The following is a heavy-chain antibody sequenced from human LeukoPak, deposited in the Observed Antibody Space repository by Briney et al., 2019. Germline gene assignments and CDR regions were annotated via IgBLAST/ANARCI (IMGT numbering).Heavy chain of an antibody. D-gene: IGHD1-26*01. CDR1: GFTFSSYW. Sequence: GGSLGLSFAASGFTFSSYWMHWVRQAPGKGLVWLSRIDTDGSFTSYADSVRGRFTISRDNAKNTLYLQMSSLRAEDTAVYYCIRGTVGAPGNDYWGQGTLVTVSS. J-gene: IGHJ4*02. CDR3: IRGTVGAPGNDY. CDR2: IDTDGSFT. V-gene: IGHV3-74*01.